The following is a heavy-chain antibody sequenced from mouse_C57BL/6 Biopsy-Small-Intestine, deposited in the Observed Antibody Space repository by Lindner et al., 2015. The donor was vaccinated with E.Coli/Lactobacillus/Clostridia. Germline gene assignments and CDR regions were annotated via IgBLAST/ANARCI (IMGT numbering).Heavy chain of an antibody. V-gene: IGHV14-2*01. J-gene: IGHJ4*01. CDR2: IDLEDGET. Sequence: VQLQESGAELVKPGASVKLSCTASGFNIKDYYMHWVKQRTEQGLEWIGRIDLEDGETKYAPKFQGKATITADTSSNTAYLQLSSLTSEDTAVYYCARELRLRNYAMDYWGQGTSVTVSS. CDR1: GFNIKDYY. CDR3: ARELRLRNYAMDY. D-gene: IGHD3-2*02.